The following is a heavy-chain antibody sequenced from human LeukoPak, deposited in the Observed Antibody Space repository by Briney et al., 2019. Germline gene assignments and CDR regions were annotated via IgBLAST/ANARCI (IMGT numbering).Heavy chain of an antibody. V-gene: IGHV1-18*01. CDR2: TSAYNGNT. D-gene: IGHD6-13*01. J-gene: IGHJ5*02. CDR1: GYTFTSYG. Sequence: ASVKVSCKASGYTFTSYGISWVRQAPGQGLEWMGWTSAYNGNTNYAQKLQGRVTMTTDTSTSTAYMELRSLRSDDTAVYYCARIMDPGIAAAGTNNWFDPWGQGTLVTVSS. CDR3: ARIMDPGIAAAGTNNWFDP.